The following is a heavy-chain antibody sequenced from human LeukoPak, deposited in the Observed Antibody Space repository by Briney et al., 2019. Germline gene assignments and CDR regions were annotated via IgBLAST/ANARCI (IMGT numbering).Heavy chain of an antibody. D-gene: IGHD5-18*01. CDR1: EFAFSTYN. V-gene: IGHV3-7*01. CDR3: ARDLAYSRLDY. J-gene: IGHJ4*02. Sequence: GGSLRLSCAASEFAFSTYNMNWVRQAPGKGLEWVASINPDGNKKYSADSVRGRFTISRDNAENSLYLQMNSLRVEDTAFYYCARDLAYSRLDYWGQGMLVTVSS. CDR2: INPDGNKK.